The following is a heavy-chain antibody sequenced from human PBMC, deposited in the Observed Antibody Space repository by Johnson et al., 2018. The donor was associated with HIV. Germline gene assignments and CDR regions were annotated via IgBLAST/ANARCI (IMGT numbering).Heavy chain of an antibody. CDR2: IKQDGSEK. CDR3: ARGGAVTRRSADAFDI. CDR1: GFTFSNYW. J-gene: IGHJ3*02. D-gene: IGHD4-11*01. Sequence: VQLVESGGDLVQPGGSLRLSCAASGFTFSNYWMSWVRQAPGKGLEWVANIKQDGSEKYYVDSVRGRFTISRDNAQNSLNLQMNSLRAEDTAVYYCARGGAVTRRSADAFDIWGQGTMVTVSS. V-gene: IGHV3-7*01.